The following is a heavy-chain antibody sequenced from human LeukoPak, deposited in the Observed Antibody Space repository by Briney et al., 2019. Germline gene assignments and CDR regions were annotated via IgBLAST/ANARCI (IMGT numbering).Heavy chain of an antibody. CDR3: GVYSYGYFDY. D-gene: IGHD5-18*01. J-gene: IGHJ4*02. CDR2: IYYSGST. Sequence: SETLFLTCTVSGGSISSYCWSWIRQPPGKGLEWIGYIYYSGSTNYNPSLKSRVTISVDTSKNQFSLKLSSVTAADTAVYYCGVYSYGYFDYWGQGTLVTVSS. V-gene: IGHV4-59*01. CDR1: GGSISSYC.